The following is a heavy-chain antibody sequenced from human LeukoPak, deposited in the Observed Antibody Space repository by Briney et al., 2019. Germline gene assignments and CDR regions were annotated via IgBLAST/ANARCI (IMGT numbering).Heavy chain of an antibody. V-gene: IGHV1-2*02. CDR2: INPNRGGT. CDR1: GYTFTGYY. D-gene: IGHD6-19*01. Sequence: ASVKVSCKASGYTFTGYYMHWVRQAPGQGLEWMGWINPNRGGTNYAQKFQGRVTMTRDTSISTAYMELSRLRSDDTAVYYCARDRGSSGWYWFDPWGQGTLVTVSS. J-gene: IGHJ5*02. CDR3: ARDRGSSGWYWFDP.